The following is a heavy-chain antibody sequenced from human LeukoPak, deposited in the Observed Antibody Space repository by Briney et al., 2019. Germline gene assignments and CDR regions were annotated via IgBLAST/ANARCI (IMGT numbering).Heavy chain of an antibody. J-gene: IGHJ4*02. CDR1: GFTFSSYS. Sequence: GGSLRLSCAASGFTFSSYSMNWVRQAPGKGLEWVSYISSSSSTIYYADSVKGRFTISRDNAKNSLYLQMNSLRAEDTAVYYCAKVDYGDYETLDYWGQGTLVTVSS. D-gene: IGHD4-17*01. CDR2: ISSSSSTI. V-gene: IGHV3-48*01. CDR3: AKVDYGDYETLDY.